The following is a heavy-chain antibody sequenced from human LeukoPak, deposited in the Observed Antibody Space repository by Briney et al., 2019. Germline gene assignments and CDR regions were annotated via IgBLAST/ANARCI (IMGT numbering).Heavy chain of an antibody. D-gene: IGHD5-12*01. CDR2: ISSSSSTI. J-gene: IGHJ6*03. CDR3: ARDLAVATILDYYYYMDV. CDR1: GFTFSSYS. Sequence: TGGSLRLSCAASGFTFSSYSMNWVRQAPGKGLEWVSYISSSSSTIYYADSVKGRFTISRDNAKNSLYLQMNSLRAEDTAVYYCARDLAVATILDYYYYMDVWGKGTTVTVSS. V-gene: IGHV3-48*04.